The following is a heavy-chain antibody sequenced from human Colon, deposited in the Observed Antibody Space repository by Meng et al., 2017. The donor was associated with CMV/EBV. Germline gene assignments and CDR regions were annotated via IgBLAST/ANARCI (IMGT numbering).Heavy chain of an antibody. D-gene: IGHD6-13*01. J-gene: IGHJ4*02. V-gene: IGHV1-18*01. CDR3: AREVGFTSSWHTFFDS. CDR1: GYTFTNHG. Sequence: SGYTFTNHGFSWVRHAPGQGLEWMGWITAYNGVKNYAQKFQGRVTMTIDTSTNTAYLDLRRLTSDDTAVYYCAREVGFTSSWHTFFDSWGQGTLVTVSS. CDR2: ITAYNGVK.